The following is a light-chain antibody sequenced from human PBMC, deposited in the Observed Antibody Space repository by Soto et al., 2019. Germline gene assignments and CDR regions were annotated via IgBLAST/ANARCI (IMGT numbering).Light chain of an antibody. Sequence: EIVLTQSPGTLSLSPGERATLSCRASQSVRSTYLAWYQQKPGQAPRLVIYAASNRATGIPDRFSGSASGADFTLTISRLEPEDFAIYYCQQYDTSLPMYTFGQGTKLEIK. CDR2: AAS. CDR3: QQYDTSLPMYT. V-gene: IGKV3-20*01. J-gene: IGKJ2*01. CDR1: QSVRSTY.